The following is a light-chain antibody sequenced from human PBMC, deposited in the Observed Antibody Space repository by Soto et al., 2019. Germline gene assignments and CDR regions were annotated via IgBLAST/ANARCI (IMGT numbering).Light chain of an antibody. Sequence: QSVLTQPPSVSAAPGQKVTISCSGSSSNIGSNVVSWYQQVPGTAPRLLTYDDTKRASGIPDRVSGSKSGSSATLGITGLQTGDEADYCCGTWDNSLSVVVFGGGTKVTVL. V-gene: IGLV1-51*02. CDR1: SSNIGSNV. CDR2: DDT. CDR3: GTWDNSLSVVV. J-gene: IGLJ2*01.